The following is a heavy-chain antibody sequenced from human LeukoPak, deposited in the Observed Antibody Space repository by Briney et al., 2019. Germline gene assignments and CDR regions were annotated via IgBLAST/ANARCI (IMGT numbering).Heavy chain of an antibody. J-gene: IGHJ4*02. CDR1: GFTFSSYS. CDR2: ISSSSSYI. D-gene: IGHD6-19*01. Sequence: GGSLRLSCAASGFTFSSYSMNWVRLAPGKGLEWVSSISSSSSYIYYADSVKGRFTISRDNAKNSLYLQMNSLRAEDTAVYYCARGGYSSGWYPWYFDYWGQGTLVTVSS. CDR3: ARGGYSSGWYPWYFDY. V-gene: IGHV3-21*01.